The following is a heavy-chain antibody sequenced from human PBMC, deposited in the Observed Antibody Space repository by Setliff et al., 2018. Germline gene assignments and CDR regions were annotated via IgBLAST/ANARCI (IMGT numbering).Heavy chain of an antibody. CDR1: GASISSGTYY. J-gene: IGHJ5*02. V-gene: IGHV4-39*01. CDR3: ARDPVKQLVNWFDP. Sequence: PSETLSLTCTVSGASISSGTYYWAWIRQPPGKGLEWIGRIHYRGTTYSNASLASRLIISVDTAKNQFSLTLSSVTAADTAVYYCARDPVKQLVNWFDPWGQGTLVTVSS. CDR2: IHYRGTT. D-gene: IGHD3-10*01.